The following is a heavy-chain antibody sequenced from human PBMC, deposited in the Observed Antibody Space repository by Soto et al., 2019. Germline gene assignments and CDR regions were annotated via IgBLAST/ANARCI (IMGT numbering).Heavy chain of an antibody. D-gene: IGHD4-17*01. Sequence: GGSLRLSCAASGFTFSSYSMNWVRQAPGKGLEWVSYISSSSSTIYYADSVKGRFTISRDNAKNSLYLQMNSLRDEDTAVYYCARDQEEDGDYAEVGFPYMDVWGQGTTVTVSS. CDR2: ISSSSSTI. CDR1: GFTFSSYS. CDR3: ARDQEEDGDYAEVGFPYMDV. J-gene: IGHJ6*02. V-gene: IGHV3-48*02.